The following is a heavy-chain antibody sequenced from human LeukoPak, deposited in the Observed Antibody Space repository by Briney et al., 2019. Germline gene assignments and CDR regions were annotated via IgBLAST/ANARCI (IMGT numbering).Heavy chain of an antibody. CDR2: MNPNSGNT. V-gene: IGHV1-8*03. Sequence: AASVKVSCKASGYTFTSYDINWVRQATGQGLEWMGWMNPNSGNTGYAQKFQGRVTITRNTSISTAYMELSSLRSEDTAVYYCARRGNWNDGDYWGQGTLVTVSS. CDR1: GYTFTSYD. CDR3: ARRGNWNDGDY. J-gene: IGHJ4*02. D-gene: IGHD1-20*01.